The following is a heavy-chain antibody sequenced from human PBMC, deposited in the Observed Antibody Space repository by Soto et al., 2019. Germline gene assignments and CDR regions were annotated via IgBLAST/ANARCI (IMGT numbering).Heavy chain of an antibody. V-gene: IGHV4-59*01. CDR3: ARVTYDSFTAYSYYFDY. CDR2: VYYSGSV. J-gene: IGHJ4*02. Sequence: QVQLQESGPGLVKPSETLSLTCTVSGDSIRPYYWTWIRQPPGKGLEWIGYVYYSGSVNYKSSLKSRVTMSVDTSKNQFSLRLNSVTAADTAVYYCARVTYDSFTAYSYYFDYGGQGTLVTVSS. CDR1: GDSIRPYY. D-gene: IGHD3-9*01.